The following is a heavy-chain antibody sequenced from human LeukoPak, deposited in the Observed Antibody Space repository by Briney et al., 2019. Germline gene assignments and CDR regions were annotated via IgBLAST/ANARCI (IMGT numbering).Heavy chain of an antibody. V-gene: IGHV4-39*01. CDR3: ARLGRGSSGGWFDP. CDR1: GGSISSSSHY. J-gene: IGHJ5*02. Sequence: KPSETLSLTCNVSGGSISSSSHYWGWIRQPPGKGLEWIGSIYYSGTSHYNPSLKSRVTISVDTSKNQFSLKLNSVNAADTSVYYCARLGRGSSGGWFDPWGQGTLVTVSS. D-gene: IGHD6-13*01. CDR2: IYYSGTS.